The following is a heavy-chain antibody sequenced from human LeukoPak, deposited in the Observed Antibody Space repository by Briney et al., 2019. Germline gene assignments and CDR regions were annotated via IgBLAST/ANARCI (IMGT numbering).Heavy chain of an antibody. CDR3: ARADFYGSGSHPPGGFDY. CDR1: GFTLSTYA. Sequence: GRSLRLSCAASGFTLSTYAMHWVRQAPGEGLEWVAVISYDGSDTYYADSVKGRFTISRDSSKNTLYPQMTSLRAEDTAVYYCARADFYGSGSHPPGGFDYWGQGTLVTVSS. V-gene: IGHV3-30*04. D-gene: IGHD3-10*01. J-gene: IGHJ4*02. CDR2: ISYDGSDT.